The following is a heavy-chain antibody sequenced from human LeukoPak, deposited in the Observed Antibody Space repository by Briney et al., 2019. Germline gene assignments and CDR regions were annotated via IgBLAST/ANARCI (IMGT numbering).Heavy chain of an antibody. V-gene: IGHV3-15*01. D-gene: IGHD3-16*01. CDR3: TTDWGTGGGAFDI. Sequence: GSLRLSCAASGFTFSNAWMSWVRQAPGKGLEWVGRIKSKTDGGTTDYAAPVKGRFTISRDDSKNTLYLQMNSLKTEDTAVYYCTTDWGTGGGAFDIWGQGTMVTVSS. CDR1: GFTFSNAW. CDR2: IKSKTDGGTT. J-gene: IGHJ3*02.